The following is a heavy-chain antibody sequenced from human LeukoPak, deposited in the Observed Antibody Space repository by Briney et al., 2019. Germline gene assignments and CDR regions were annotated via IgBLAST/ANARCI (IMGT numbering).Heavy chain of an antibody. V-gene: IGHV4-31*11. J-gene: IGHJ4*02. CDR1: GGSIGSGGYY. CDR3: ARGRSAAGNFDY. D-gene: IGHD6-13*01. Sequence: SQTLSLTCAVSGGSIGSGGYYWSWIRHQPGKGLEWIGYIYSSGSTDYNPSLKSRLAISVDTPKNQFSLKVTTVTAADTAVYYCARGRSAAGNFDYWGQGTLVTVSS. CDR2: IYSSGST.